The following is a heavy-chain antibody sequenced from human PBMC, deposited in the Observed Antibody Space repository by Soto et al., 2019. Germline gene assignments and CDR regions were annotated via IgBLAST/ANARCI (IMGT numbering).Heavy chain of an antibody. CDR2: IYFTGST. CDR3: ARQIRGRYSGYDPRHFDH. D-gene: IGHD5-12*01. V-gene: IGHV4-59*12. CDR1: GASIRGYF. J-gene: IGHJ4*02. Sequence: QVQLQESGPGLVKASETLSLTCTVSGASIRGYFWNWIRQPPGKGLEWIGNIYFTGSTNYNPSLKSRVALSLDTSKEQFSLKLSSVNAADTAVYYCARQIRGRYSGYDPRHFDHWGPGTLVTVSS.